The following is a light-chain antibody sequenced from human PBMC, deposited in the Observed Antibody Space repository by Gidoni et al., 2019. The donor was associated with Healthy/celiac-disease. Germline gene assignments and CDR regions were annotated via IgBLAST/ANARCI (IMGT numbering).Light chain of an antibody. J-gene: IGKJ3*01. CDR2: GAS. V-gene: IGKV3-20*01. Sequence: EIVLTQSPGTLSLSPGERATISCRASQSVSSSYLAWYQQKPGQAPRLLIYGASSRATGIPDRFIGSVSGTDFTLTISRLEPEDFAVYYCQQYGSSPFTFGPGTKVDIK. CDR1: QSVSSSY. CDR3: QQYGSSPFT.